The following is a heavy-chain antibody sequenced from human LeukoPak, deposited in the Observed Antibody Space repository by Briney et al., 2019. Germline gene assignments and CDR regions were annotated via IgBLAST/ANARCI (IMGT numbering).Heavy chain of an antibody. V-gene: IGHV4-4*07. J-gene: IGHJ4*02. D-gene: IGHD6-19*01. CDR2: MYASGST. CDR3: ARSNSSGWFDFDY. Sequence: PSETLSLTCTVSGGSIRSCYWNWIRQPAGKGLEWIGRMYASGSTNRNPSLKSRVTMSVDTSKNQFSLELNSVTAADTAVYYCARSNSSGWFDFDYWGQGTLVTVSS. CDR1: GGSIRSCY.